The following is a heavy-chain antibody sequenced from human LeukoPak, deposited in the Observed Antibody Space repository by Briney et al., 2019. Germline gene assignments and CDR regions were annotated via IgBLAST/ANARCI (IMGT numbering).Heavy chain of an antibody. V-gene: IGHV1-69*05. CDR3: ARADSGLRVNWFDP. D-gene: IGHD5-12*01. CDR1: GGTFSSYA. Sequence: SVKVSCKASGGTFSSYAISWVRQAPGQGLEWMGRIIPIFGTANYAQKSQGRVTITTDESTSTAYMELSSLRSEDTAVYYCARADSGLRVNWFDPWGQGTLVTVSS. CDR2: IIPIFGTA. J-gene: IGHJ5*02.